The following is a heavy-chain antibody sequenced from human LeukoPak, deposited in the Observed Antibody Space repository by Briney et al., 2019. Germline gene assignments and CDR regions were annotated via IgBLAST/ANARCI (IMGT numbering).Heavy chain of an antibody. CDR3: ARGFCSSTNCYQGPFDF. CDR2: IKNKTNGETT. V-gene: IGHV3-15*01. J-gene: IGHJ4*02. D-gene: IGHD2-2*01. CDR1: GFTFSSAW. Sequence: GGSLRPSCAASGFTFSSAWMTWVRQAPGKGLEWVGHIKNKTNGETTDYAAPVKGRFIISRDDSKNTLYLQMNSLRTEDTAVYYCARGFCSSTNCYQGPFDFWGQGTLVTVSS.